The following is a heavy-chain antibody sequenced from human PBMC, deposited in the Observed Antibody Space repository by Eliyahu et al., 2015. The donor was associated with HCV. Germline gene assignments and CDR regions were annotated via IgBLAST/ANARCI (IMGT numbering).Heavy chain of an antibody. V-gene: IGHV4-59*01. D-gene: IGHD6-19*01. CDR2: IHFSGXT. CDR1: GGSXPTYX. CDR3: ASGGGGIAVTGTGGWFDP. J-gene: IGHJ5*02. Sequence: QVQLLESGPGLVKPSXTLSLTCTVSGGSXPTYXWSWIRQPPGKGLEXIGYIHFSGXTXYNPSLKSRVTISVDTSKXQFSLNLTSVTAADTAMYXCASGGGGIAVTGTGGWFDPWGQGTLVTVSS.